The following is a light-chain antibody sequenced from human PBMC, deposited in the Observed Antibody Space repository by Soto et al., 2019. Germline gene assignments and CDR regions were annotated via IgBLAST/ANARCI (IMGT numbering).Light chain of an antibody. V-gene: IGKV3-11*01. CDR3: HQGSNCPPLT. Sequence: EIVLTQSPVTLSLSPGETATLSCRASQSVGTYLAWYQLKSGQAPRLLIYEASNRATGIPARFGGRGSGTDVSLSSSSLEPADFALYYYHQGSNCPPLTFGGGTKVEIK. J-gene: IGKJ4*01. CDR1: QSVGTY. CDR2: EAS.